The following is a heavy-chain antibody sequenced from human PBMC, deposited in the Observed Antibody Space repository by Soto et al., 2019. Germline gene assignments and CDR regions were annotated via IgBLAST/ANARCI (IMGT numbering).Heavy chain of an antibody. J-gene: IGHJ4*02. CDR2: INHSGST. V-gene: IGHV4-34*01. CDR1: GGSFSYFY. CDR3: ARGGGNPASTNDY. Sequence: SETLSLTCAVHGGSFSYFYWSWIRQPPGKGLEWIGEINHSGSTNFNPSLKSRVTISMDTSRTQFSLELSSVTAADTAVYYCARGGGNPASTNDYWSQGTLVTVSS. D-gene: IGHD3-16*01.